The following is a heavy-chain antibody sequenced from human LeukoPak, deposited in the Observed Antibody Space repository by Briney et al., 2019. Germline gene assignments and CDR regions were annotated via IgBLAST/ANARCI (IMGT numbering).Heavy chain of an antibody. D-gene: IGHD2-8*01. Sequence: GASVKVSCKVSGYTLTELSMHWVRQAPGKGLEWMGGFDPEDGETIYAQKFQGRVTMTEDTPTDTAYMELSSLRSEDTAEYYCATDPGYCTNGVCYPTFHYWGQGTLVTVSS. V-gene: IGHV1-24*01. J-gene: IGHJ4*02. CDR2: FDPEDGET. CDR1: GYTLTELS. CDR3: ATDPGYCTNGVCYPTFHY.